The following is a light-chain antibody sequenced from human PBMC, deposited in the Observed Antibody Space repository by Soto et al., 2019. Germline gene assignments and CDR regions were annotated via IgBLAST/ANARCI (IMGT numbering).Light chain of an antibody. CDR3: QHYDHLPPLS. J-gene: IGKJ4*01. V-gene: IGKV1-33*01. CDR1: QDIRNY. Sequence: DIQMTQSPSSLSASVGDRVTITCQASQDIRNYLNWYQQKPGKAPNLLIYDASNLRAGVPSRFSGSVSGTQFTFTIISLQAEDIATYYCQHYDHLPPLSFGGGTKVEIK. CDR2: DAS.